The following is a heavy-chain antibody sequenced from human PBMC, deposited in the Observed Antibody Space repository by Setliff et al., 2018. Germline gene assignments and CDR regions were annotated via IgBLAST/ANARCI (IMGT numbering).Heavy chain of an antibody. CDR2: IIPILETT. J-gene: IGHJ4*02. V-gene: IGHV1-69*11. CDR1: GGAFSNYG. CDR3: ARLVRFCTRTACQRLSGGEF. D-gene: IGHD2-8*01. Sequence: SVKVSCKVSGGAFSNYGLSWVRQAPGQGLLWMGRIIPILETTNYAQNFQGRVSITADESTRTAYMELSSLTFEDTAVYYCARLVRFCTRTACQRLSGGEFWGQGTLVTVSS.